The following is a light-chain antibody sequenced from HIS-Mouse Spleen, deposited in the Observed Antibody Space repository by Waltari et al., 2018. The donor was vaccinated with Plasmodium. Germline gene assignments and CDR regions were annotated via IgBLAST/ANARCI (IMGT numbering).Light chain of an antibody. CDR3: QQYYSFPLT. Sequence: AIWMNQSLSLLSASTGDRVTISCRMSQVISSYLPWYQQKPGKAPELLIYAASTLQSGVPSRFSGSGSGTDFTLTISCLQSEDFATYYCQQYYSFPLTFGPGTKVDIK. CDR1: QVISSY. J-gene: IGKJ3*01. V-gene: IGKV1D-8*02. CDR2: AAS.